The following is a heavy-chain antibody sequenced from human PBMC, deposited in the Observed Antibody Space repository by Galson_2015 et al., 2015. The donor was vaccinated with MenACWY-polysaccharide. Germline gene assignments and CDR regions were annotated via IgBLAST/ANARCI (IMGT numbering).Heavy chain of an antibody. J-gene: IGHJ5*02. CDR1: GFNFNIHT. D-gene: IGHD6-19*01. Sequence: SLRLSCAAAGFNFNIHTMHWVRQAPGKGLEWVALISSDGDDKYYADSVKGRFTISRDNHKNMVSLEMNSLRAEDTAVYYCVRDGGGGNGWYWFDLWGQGTRVTVSS. V-gene: IGHV3-30-3*01. CDR3: VRDGGGGNGWYWFDL. CDR2: ISSDGDDK.